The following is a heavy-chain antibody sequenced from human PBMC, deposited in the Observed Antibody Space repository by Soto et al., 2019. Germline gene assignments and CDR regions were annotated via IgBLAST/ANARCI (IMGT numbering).Heavy chain of an antibody. Sequence: PGGSLRLSCAASGFTFSSYAMHWVRQAPGKGLEWVAVISYDGSNKYYADSVKGRFTISRDNSKNTLYLQMNSLRAEDTAVYYCARDPNAYSSSLYSDYWGQGTLVTVSS. D-gene: IGHD6-13*01. CDR3: ARDPNAYSSSLYSDY. CDR1: GFTFSSYA. J-gene: IGHJ4*02. CDR2: ISYDGSNK. V-gene: IGHV3-30-3*01.